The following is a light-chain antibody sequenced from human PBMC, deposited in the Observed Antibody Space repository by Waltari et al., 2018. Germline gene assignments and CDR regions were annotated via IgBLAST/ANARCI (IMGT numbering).Light chain of an antibody. Sequence: DIQMTQSPSSLSASVGDRVTITCRASQGISSSVAWYQQKAGEAPNLLLYTASRLDSGVPSRFSGSGSETDYTLTISNLQPEDSATYYCQQYYIFPFTFGGGTKVDI. V-gene: IGKV1-NL1*01. CDR2: TAS. J-gene: IGKJ4*01. CDR3: QQYYIFPFT. CDR1: QGISSS.